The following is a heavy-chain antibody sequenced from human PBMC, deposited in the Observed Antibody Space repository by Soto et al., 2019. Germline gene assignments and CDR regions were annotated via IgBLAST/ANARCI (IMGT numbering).Heavy chain of an antibody. CDR3: ARDEYKNGRNWLTP. J-gene: IGHJ5*02. V-gene: IGHV1-18*01. CDR2: ISTYNGNT. D-gene: IGHD1-20*01. Sequence: QVELVQSGPEVKKPGASVKVSCKASGYSFSNSGFSWMRQAPGQGLVWVGWISTYNGNTNYAQKFQGRFSMTRDTSTTTAFIELTPLRSDGTAVYYCARDEYKNGRNWLTPWGEGTLVTVTS. CDR1: GYSFSNSG.